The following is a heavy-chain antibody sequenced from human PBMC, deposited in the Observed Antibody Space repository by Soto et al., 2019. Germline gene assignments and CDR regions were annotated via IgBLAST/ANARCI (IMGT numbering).Heavy chain of an antibody. CDR2: IYYSGST. D-gene: IGHD3-10*01. J-gene: IGHJ6*02. Sequence: QVQLQESGPGLVKPSQTLSLTCTVSGGSISSGGYYWSWIRQLPGKGLEWIGYIYYSGSTYYNPSLKSRVTISVDTSKNQFSLKLTSVTAADTAVYYCAGARPLWFGESSPEDYGMDVWGQGTTVTVSS. V-gene: IGHV4-31*03. CDR3: AGARPLWFGESSPEDYGMDV. CDR1: GGSISSGGYY.